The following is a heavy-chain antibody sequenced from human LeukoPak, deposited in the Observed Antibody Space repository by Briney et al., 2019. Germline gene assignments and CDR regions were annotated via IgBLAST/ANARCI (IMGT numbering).Heavy chain of an antibody. Sequence: GGSLRLSCAVSGFTLSSYAMSWVRQAPGKGLEWVSVINTSGSGTFYADSVKGRFTISRDSSKNTLFLQMSSLKPEDTAIYYCARDLAGFQEPRYYYYMDVWGKGTTVTVSS. V-gene: IGHV3-23*03. CDR3: ARDLAGFQEPRYYYYMDV. CDR1: GFTLSSYA. CDR2: INTSGSGT. J-gene: IGHJ6*03. D-gene: IGHD1-14*01.